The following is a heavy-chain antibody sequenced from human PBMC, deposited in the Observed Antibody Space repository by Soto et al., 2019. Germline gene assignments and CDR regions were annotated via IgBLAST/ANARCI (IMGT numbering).Heavy chain of an antibody. Sequence: EVQLLESGGGLVQPGGSLRLSCAASGFTFSSCAMGWVRQAPGKGLEWVSDIIDSGGSTYYADSVKGRFTISRDNSTSTLYLQMNSMRDEDTALYYCAKGRSYYYYYGVDVWGQGTTVTVSS. J-gene: IGHJ6*02. CDR2: IIDSGGST. CDR1: GFTFSSCA. CDR3: AKGRSYYYYYGVDV. V-gene: IGHV3-23*01.